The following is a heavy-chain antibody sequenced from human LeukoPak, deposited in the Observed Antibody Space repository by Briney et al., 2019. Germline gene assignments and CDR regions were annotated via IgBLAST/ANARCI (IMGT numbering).Heavy chain of an antibody. J-gene: IGHJ6*02. CDR1: GFTFSSYA. CDR3: AKGGYCSSTSCRDGYYYGMDV. Sequence: GGSLRLSCAASGFTFSSYAMSWVRQAPGKGLEWVSAISGSGGSTYYADSVKGRFTISRDNSKNTLYLQMDSLRAEDTAVYYCAKGGYCSSTSCRDGYYYGMDVWGQGTTVTVSS. CDR2: ISGSGGST. D-gene: IGHD2-2*01. V-gene: IGHV3-23*01.